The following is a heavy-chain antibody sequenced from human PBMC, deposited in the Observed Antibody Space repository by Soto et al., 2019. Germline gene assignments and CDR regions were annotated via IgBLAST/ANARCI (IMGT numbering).Heavy chain of an antibody. CDR1: GYTVTSYG. CDR3: ARDPVTRGFDP. J-gene: IGHJ5*02. Sequence: ASVEVACRASGYTVTSYGIVWVRQAPGQGLEWMGWISAYNGNTNYAQKLQGRVTMTTDTSTSTAYMELRSLRSDDTAVYYCARDPVTRGFDPWGQGTLVTVS. V-gene: IGHV1-18*04. D-gene: IGHD1-1*01. CDR2: ISAYNGNT.